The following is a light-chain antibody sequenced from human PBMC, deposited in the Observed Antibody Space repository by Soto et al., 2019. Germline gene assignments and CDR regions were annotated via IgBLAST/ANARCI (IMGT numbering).Light chain of an antibody. Sequence: ILTQSPGMLSLSPGERATLSCRASQSVNSNYIGWYQQRPGQAPRLLIYGTSRRGTGIPDRFSGSGSVTEFTLTISRLEPEDFAVYYCQQYGSQPYFFGQGTKLEIK. V-gene: IGKV3-20*01. CDR1: QSVNSNY. CDR3: QQYGSQPYF. CDR2: GTS. J-gene: IGKJ2*01.